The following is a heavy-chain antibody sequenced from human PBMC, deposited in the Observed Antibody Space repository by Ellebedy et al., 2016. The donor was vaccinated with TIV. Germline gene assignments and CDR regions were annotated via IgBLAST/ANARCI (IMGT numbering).Heavy chain of an antibody. CDR1: GASISSSY. Sequence: MPSETLSLTCTVSGASISSSYWSWIRQTPGKDLDWIGYISNTGRTNYNPSLQSRVTISVDTSRNQFSLTLRSLTAADTAVYYCASDRRGSYDFWGQGTLLAVSS. V-gene: IGHV4-59*01. J-gene: IGHJ4*02. CDR2: ISNTGRT. CDR3: ASDRRGSYDF. D-gene: IGHD3-10*01.